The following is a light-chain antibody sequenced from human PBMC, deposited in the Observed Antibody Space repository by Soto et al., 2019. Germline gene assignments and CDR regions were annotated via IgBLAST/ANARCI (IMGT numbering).Light chain of an antibody. J-gene: IGKJ5*01. CDR1: QSINRF. V-gene: IGKV1-39*01. CDR3: QQSYSPPPVT. CDR2: AAA. Sequence: DIQMTQSPSSLSASVGDRVTITCRASQSINRFVNCYQQKPAKPPKPLIYAAASLKSGVPSRFSGSGYGTDFTFPITSLQPDAFATYYCQQSYSPPPVTFGQGTRLEIK.